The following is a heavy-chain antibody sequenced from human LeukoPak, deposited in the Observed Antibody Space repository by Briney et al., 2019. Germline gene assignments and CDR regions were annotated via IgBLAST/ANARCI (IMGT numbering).Heavy chain of an antibody. CDR2: ISSSSSYI. CDR3: ARAGSSSGPYYFDY. D-gene: IGHD6-19*01. CDR1: GFTFSSYA. V-gene: IGHV3-21*01. Sequence: GGSLRLSCAASGFTFSSYAMSWVRQAPGKGLEWVSSISSSSSYIYYADSVKGRFTISRDNAKNSLYLQMNSLRAEDTAVYYCARAGSSSGPYYFDYWGQGTLVTVSS. J-gene: IGHJ4*02.